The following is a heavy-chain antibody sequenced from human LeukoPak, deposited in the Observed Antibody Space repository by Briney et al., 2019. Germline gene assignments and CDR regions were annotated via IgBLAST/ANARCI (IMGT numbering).Heavy chain of an antibody. CDR2: INPNSGGT. CDR3: AKTYDSSGYGWFDP. V-gene: IGHV1-2*02. Sequence: ASVKVSCKASGYTSTGYYMHWVRQAPGQGLEWMGWINPNSGGTNYAQKFQGRVTMTRDTSISTAYMELSRLRSDDTAVYYCAKTYDSSGYGWFDPWGQGTLVTVSS. CDR1: GYTSTGYY. D-gene: IGHD3-22*01. J-gene: IGHJ5*02.